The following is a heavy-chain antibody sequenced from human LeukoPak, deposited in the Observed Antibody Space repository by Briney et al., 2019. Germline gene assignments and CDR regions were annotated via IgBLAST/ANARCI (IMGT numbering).Heavy chain of an antibody. CDR2: IQNDGSTT. J-gene: IGHJ4*02. D-gene: IGHD5-12*01. Sequence: GGSLRLSCAASGFTLSHYWMHWVRQGPGKGLVWVSLIQNDGSTTNYADSVKGRFTISRDNAKNTLYLQMNSLRDEDTAVYYCARGGYPGAFDYWGRGALVTVSS. CDR3: ARGGYPGAFDY. V-gene: IGHV3-74*01. CDR1: GFTLSHYW.